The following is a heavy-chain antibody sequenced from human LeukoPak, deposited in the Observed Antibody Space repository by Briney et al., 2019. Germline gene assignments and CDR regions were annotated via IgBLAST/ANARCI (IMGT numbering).Heavy chain of an antibody. V-gene: IGHV3-23*01. CDR1: GFTFSSYA. CDR3: AKITVATTPNY. J-gene: IGHJ4*02. Sequence: GGSLRLSCAVSGFTFSSYAMSWVRQAPGKGLEWVSGITGSGGSTYYADSVKGRFIISRDNSKNTLYLQMSDLRAEDTAVYYCAKITVATTPNYWGQGTLVTVSS. D-gene: IGHD3-10*01. CDR2: ITGSGGST.